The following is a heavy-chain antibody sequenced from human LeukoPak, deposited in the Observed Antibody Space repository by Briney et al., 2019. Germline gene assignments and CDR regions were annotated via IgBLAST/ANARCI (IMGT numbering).Heavy chain of an antibody. CDR3: ARCYIRRGYFDY. CDR1: GGSFSGYY. Sequence: SETLSLTCAVYGGSFSGYYWSWIRQPPGKGLEWIGEINHSGSTNYNPSLKSRVTISVDTSKNQFSLKLSSVTAADTAVYYCARCYIRRGYFDYWGQGTLVTVSS. CDR2: INHSGST. D-gene: IGHD2-2*02. V-gene: IGHV4-34*01. J-gene: IGHJ4*02.